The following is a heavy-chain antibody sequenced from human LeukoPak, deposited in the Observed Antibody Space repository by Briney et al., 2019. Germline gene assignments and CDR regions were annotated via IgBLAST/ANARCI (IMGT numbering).Heavy chain of an antibody. CDR1: GFTFSSYA. J-gene: IGHJ4*02. V-gene: IGHV3-23*01. CDR2: ISGSGGST. Sequence: GGSLRLSCAASGFTFSSYAMSWVRQAPGKGLEWVSAISGSGGSTYYADSVKGRFTISRDNSKNTLYLQTNSLRAEDTAVYYCAKDTYYDMLTGYQSASYFDYWGQGTLVTVSS. D-gene: IGHD3-9*01. CDR3: AKDTYYDMLTGYQSASYFDY.